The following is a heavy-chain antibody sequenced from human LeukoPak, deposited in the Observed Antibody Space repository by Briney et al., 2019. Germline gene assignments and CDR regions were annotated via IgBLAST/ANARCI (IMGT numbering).Heavy chain of an antibody. CDR2: IYYTGGT. CDR3: ARDRPGGSSLDY. J-gene: IGHJ4*02. V-gene: IGHV4-59*01. Sequence: SETLSLTCTVSGGSISRDYWSWIRQPPGKGLEWIGYIYYTGGTNYNPSLKSRVTISVDTSKNQFSLKLSSVTAADTAVYYCARDRPGGSSLDYWGQGTLVTVSS. D-gene: IGHD6-13*01. CDR1: GGSISRDY.